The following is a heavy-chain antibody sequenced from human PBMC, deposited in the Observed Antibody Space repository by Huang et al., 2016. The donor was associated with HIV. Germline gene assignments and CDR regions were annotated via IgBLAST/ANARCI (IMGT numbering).Heavy chain of an antibody. CDR2: IREDSDQK. CDR3: ARDPFIKAFDI. V-gene: IGHV3-7*01. Sequence: EVQLVESGGGLVQPGGSLRLSCAASDFDFSSYWIMWLREVPGKGLEWVASIREDSDQKDYLDSVKGRFIISRDKPKKSLYLQMNNLRAEDAAVYYCARDPFIKAFDIWGQGTLVTVSS. J-gene: IGHJ3*02. CDR1: DFDFSSYW.